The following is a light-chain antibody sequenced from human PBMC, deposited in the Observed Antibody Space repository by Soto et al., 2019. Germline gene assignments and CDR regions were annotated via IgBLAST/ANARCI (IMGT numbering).Light chain of an antibody. J-gene: IGKJ1*01. CDR2: LGF. Sequence: DIVMTQSPLSLPVTPGEPASISCRSSQSLLHSNGYNYLDWYLQKPGQSPQLLIYLGFNRAAGVPDRFSASGSGTDFTLKISRVEAEDVGVYYCMQTLQTRTFGQGTKGDI. V-gene: IGKV2-28*01. CDR3: MQTLQTRT. CDR1: QSLLHSNGYNY.